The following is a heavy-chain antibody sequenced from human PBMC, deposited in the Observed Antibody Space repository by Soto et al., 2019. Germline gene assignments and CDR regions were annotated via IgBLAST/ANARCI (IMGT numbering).Heavy chain of an antibody. CDR2: IRAYNGNT. J-gene: IGHJ6*02. CDR3: ARDLPTMDV. Sequence: QVHLVQPGAEVKKPGASVKVSCKASGYTFTSYGISWVRQAPGQGLEWMGWIRAYNGNTNYAQKLQGRVTMTTDTSTSTADMELRSLIADDTAVYYCARDLPTMDVWGQGTTVTVSS. CDR1: GYTFTSYG. V-gene: IGHV1-18*01.